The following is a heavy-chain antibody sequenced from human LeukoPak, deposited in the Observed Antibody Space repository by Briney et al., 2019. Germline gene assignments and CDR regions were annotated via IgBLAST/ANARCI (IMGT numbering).Heavy chain of an antibody. CDR1: GFSFGTYG. Sequence: GGSLRLSCAASGFSFGTYGMSWVRQVPGKGLEWVSGINWNGASTVYADSVKGRFTISRDNAKNSLYLQMNSLRAEDTALYYCARGPSGWYYFADWGQGTLVTVSS. J-gene: IGHJ4*02. CDR3: ARGPSGWYYFAD. CDR2: INWNGAST. V-gene: IGHV3-20*04. D-gene: IGHD6-19*01.